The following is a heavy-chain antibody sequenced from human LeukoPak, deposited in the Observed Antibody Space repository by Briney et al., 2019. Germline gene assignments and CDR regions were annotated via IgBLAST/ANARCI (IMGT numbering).Heavy chain of an antibody. J-gene: IGHJ5*02. CDR1: GGSISSYY. D-gene: IGHD3-10*02. Sequence: SETLSLTRTVSGGSISSYYWSWIRQPAGKGLEWIGRIYTSGSTNYNPSLKSRVTMSVDTSKNQFSLKLTSVTAADTAIYYCARHVPDNWFDPWGQGTLVTVSS. V-gene: IGHV4-4*07. CDR2: IYTSGST. CDR3: ARHVPDNWFDP.